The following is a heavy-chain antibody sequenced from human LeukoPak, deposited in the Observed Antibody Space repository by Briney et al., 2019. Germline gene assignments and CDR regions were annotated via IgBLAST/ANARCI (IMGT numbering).Heavy chain of an antibody. CDR2: IYYSGST. D-gene: IGHD6-13*01. CDR1: GASISSSSYY. Sequence: SETLSLTCTVSGASISSSSYYWGWIRQPPGKGLEWIGSIYYSGSTYYNSSLKSRVTISVDTSKSQFSLKLSSVTAADTAAYYCARDGGGAKSSHGRYYMDVWGKGTTVTVSS. J-gene: IGHJ6*03. CDR3: ARDGGGAKSSHGRYYMDV. V-gene: IGHV4-39*07.